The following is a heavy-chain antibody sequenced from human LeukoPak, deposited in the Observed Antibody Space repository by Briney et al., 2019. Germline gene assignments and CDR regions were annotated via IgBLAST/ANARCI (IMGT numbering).Heavy chain of an antibody. J-gene: IGHJ5*02. Sequence: PSETLSLTCAVSGGSISSYYWSWIRQAPGKGLEWIGYIYYSGSTNYNPSLKSRVTISVDTSKNQFSLKLSSVTAADTAVYYCARGGYYGSGSYYNDNWFDPWGQGTLVTVSS. D-gene: IGHD3-10*01. CDR2: IYYSGST. CDR1: GGSISSYY. V-gene: IGHV4-59*01. CDR3: ARGGYYGSGSYYNDNWFDP.